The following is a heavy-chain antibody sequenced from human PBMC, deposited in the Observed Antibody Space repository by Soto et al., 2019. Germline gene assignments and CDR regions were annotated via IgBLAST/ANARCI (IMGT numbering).Heavy chain of an antibody. J-gene: IGHJ6*03. CDR3: ARAKPIAVAGPYYMDV. V-gene: IGHV6-1*01. CDR1: GDSVSSNSAA. Sequence: TLSLTCAISGDSVSSNSAAWNWIRQSPSRGLGWLGRTYYRSKWYNDYAVSVKSRITINPDTSKNQFSLQLNSVTPEDTAVYYCARAKPIAVAGPYYMDVWGKGTTVTVS. CDR2: TYYRSKWYN. D-gene: IGHD6-19*01.